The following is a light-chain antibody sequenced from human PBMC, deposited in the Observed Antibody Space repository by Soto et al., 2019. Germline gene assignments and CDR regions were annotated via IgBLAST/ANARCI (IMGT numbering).Light chain of an antibody. CDR2: DVS. J-gene: IGLJ2*01. CDR3: SSFSSSSTLLL. Sequence: SALTQPASVSGSPGQSITLSCTGASSDVGGYNYVSWYQQHPGKAPKLMIYDVSNRPSGVSNRFSGSKSGNTASLTISGLQAEDEGDYYCSSFSSSSTLLLFGGGTKVTVL. CDR1: SSDVGGYNY. V-gene: IGLV2-14*01.